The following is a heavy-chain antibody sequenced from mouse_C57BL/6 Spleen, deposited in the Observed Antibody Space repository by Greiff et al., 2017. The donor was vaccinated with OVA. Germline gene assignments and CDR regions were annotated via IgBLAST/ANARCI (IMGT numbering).Heavy chain of an antibody. J-gene: IGHJ2*01. CDR1: GYTFTSYW. CDR2: IDPSDSYT. D-gene: IGHD1-1*01. Sequence: QVQLQQPGADLVKPGASVKLSCKASGYTFTSYWMQWVKQRPGQGLEWIGEIDPSDSYTNYNQKFKGKATLTVDTSSSTAYMQLSSLTSEDSAVYYCARKGRGITTVVDYWGQGTTLTVSS. CDR3: ARKGRGITTVVDY. V-gene: IGHV1-50*01.